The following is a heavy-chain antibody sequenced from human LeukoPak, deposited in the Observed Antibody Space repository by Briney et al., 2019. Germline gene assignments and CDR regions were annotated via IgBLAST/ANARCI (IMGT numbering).Heavy chain of an antibody. V-gene: IGHV3-23*01. Sequence: GGSLRLSCAASGFTFSSYAMSWVRQAPGKGLEWVSAISGSGGSTYYADPVKGRFTISRDNSKNTLYLQMNSLRAEDTAVYYCAKALEMATASNDAFDIWGQGTMVTVSS. J-gene: IGHJ3*02. D-gene: IGHD5-24*01. CDR1: GFTFSSYA. CDR3: AKALEMATASNDAFDI. CDR2: ISGSGGST.